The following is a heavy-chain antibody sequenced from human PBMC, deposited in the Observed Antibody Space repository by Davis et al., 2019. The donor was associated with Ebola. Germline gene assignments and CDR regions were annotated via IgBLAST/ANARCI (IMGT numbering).Heavy chain of an antibody. J-gene: IGHJ4*02. CDR3: ATIYAFWSGYYSGFDY. CDR2: INPNSGGA. Sequence: ASVKVSCKASGYTFTGYYMHWVRQAPGQGLEWMGWINPNSGGANYAQKFQGRVIMTRDTSISTAYMELSRLRSDDTAVYYCATIYAFWSGYYSGFDYWGQGTLVTVSS. V-gene: IGHV1-2*02. CDR1: GYTFTGYY. D-gene: IGHD3-3*01.